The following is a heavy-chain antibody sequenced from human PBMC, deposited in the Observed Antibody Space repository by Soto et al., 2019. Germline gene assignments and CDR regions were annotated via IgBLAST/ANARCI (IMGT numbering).Heavy chain of an antibody. V-gene: IGHV4-59*01. J-gene: IGHJ6*03. Sequence: QVQLQESGPGLVKPSETLSLTCTVSGGSISSYYWSWIRQPPGKGLEWIGYIYYSGSTNYNPSLKSRFTISVDTSKNQFSLKLSSVTAADTAVYYCARERCGSGGSCYYYYYMDVWGKGTTVTVSS. CDR3: ARERCGSGGSCYYYYYMDV. CDR1: GGSISSYY. CDR2: IYYSGST. D-gene: IGHD2-15*01.